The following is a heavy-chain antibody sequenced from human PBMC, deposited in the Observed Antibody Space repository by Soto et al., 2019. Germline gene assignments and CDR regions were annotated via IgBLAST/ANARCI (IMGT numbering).Heavy chain of an antibody. J-gene: IGHJ4*02. D-gene: IGHD5-18*01. Sequence: PGGSLRLSCAASGFTFSSYEMNWVRQAPGKGLEWVSYISSSGSTIYYADSVKGRFTISRDNAKNSLYLQMNSLRAEDTAVYYCARESGYSYGPFDYWGQGTLVTVPQ. CDR1: GFTFSSYE. CDR2: ISSSGSTI. CDR3: ARESGYSYGPFDY. V-gene: IGHV3-48*03.